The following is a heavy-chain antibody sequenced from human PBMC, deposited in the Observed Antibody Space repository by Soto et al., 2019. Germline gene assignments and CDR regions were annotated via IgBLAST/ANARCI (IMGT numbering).Heavy chain of an antibody. CDR1: GGSISDYY. CDR2: IHYSGST. CDR3: ARGRYGSTLDN. V-gene: IGHV4-59*01. Sequence: SETLSLTCTVSGGSISDYYWSWLRQPPGKGLEWIGYIHYSGSTNSNPSLKSRVTISLDTSKSQFSLKLTSVTTADTAVYYCARGRYGSTLDNWGQGALVTVSS. J-gene: IGHJ4*02. D-gene: IGHD3-10*01.